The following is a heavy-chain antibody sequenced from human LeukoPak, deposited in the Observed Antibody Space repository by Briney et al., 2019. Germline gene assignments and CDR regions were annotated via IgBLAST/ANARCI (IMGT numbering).Heavy chain of an antibody. CDR2: IYSDGSGI. D-gene: IGHD6-6*01. CDR3: ARDAYRSSGNWFDP. V-gene: IGHV3-74*01. J-gene: IGHJ5*02. CDR1: GFTFSNYW. Sequence: GGSLRLSCAASGFTFSNYWMHWVRQAPGKGLVWVSRIYSDGSGIAYADSVKGRFTISRDNAKNTLYPQMNSLRAEDTAVYYCARDAYRSSGNWFDPWGQGTLVTVSS.